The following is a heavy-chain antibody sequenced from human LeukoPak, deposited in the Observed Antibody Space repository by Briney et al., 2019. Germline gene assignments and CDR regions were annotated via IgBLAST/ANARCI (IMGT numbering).Heavy chain of an antibody. CDR3: ARSKNSSSWYRPSDY. Sequence: GGSLRLSCAASGFTFSSYSMNWVRQAPGKGLEWVSSISSSNSYIYYADSVKGRFTISRDNAKNSLYLQMNSLRAEDTAVYYCARSKNSSSWYRPSDYWGQGTLVTVSS. D-gene: IGHD6-13*01. J-gene: IGHJ4*02. V-gene: IGHV3-21*01. CDR1: GFTFSSYS. CDR2: ISSSNSYI.